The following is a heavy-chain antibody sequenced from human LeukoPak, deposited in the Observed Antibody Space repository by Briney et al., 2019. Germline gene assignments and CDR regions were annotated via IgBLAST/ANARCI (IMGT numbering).Heavy chain of an antibody. CDR3: ARDRAAAHFDY. V-gene: IGHV4-59*01. CDR2: IYYSGCT. CDR1: GGSISSYY. J-gene: IGHJ4*02. Sequence: SETLSLTCTVSGGSISSYYWSWIRQPTGKGLEWIGYIYYSGCTNYNPSLKSRVTISVDTSKNQFSLKLSSVTAADTAVYYCARDRAAAHFDYWGQGTLVTVSS. D-gene: IGHD6-13*01.